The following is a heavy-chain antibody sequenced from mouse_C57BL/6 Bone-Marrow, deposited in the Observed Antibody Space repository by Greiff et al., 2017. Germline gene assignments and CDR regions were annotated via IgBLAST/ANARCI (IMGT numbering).Heavy chain of an antibody. CDR2: FSNLAYSI. V-gene: IGHV5-15*04. J-gene: IGHJ4*01. D-gene: IGHD3-2*02. Sequence: EVMLVESGGGLVQPGGSLKLSCAASGFTFSDYGMAWVRQAPRKGPEWVAFFSNLAYSIYSADTVTGRFTISRENAKNTLYLEMSSLRSEDAARYYCAGQLSYAMDYWGQGTSVTVSS. CDR1: GFTFSDYG. CDR3: AGQLSYAMDY.